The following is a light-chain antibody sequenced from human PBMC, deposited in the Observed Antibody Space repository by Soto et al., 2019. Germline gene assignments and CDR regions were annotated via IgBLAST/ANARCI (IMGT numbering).Light chain of an antibody. V-gene: IGKV3-11*01. Sequence: EVLLTQSPVTLSLSPGERATLSCRASQSFRGLLAWYQQKPGQAPRLLIYDAYNRATGIPLRFSGSGSGTDFTLTISSLEPEDSAVYYCQQRHMWPITFGQGTRLEIK. J-gene: IGKJ5*01. CDR3: QQRHMWPIT. CDR2: DAY. CDR1: QSFRGL.